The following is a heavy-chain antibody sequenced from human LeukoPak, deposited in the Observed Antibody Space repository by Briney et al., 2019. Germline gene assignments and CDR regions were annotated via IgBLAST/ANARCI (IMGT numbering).Heavy chain of an antibody. J-gene: IGHJ6*02. Sequence: SVKVSCKASGGTFSSYAISWVRQAPGQGLEWMGRIIPILGIANYAQKFQGRVTITADKSTSTAYMELSSLRSEDTAAYYCARGPLTGYSYGYGMDVWGQGTTVTVSS. V-gene: IGHV1-69*04. CDR3: ARGPLTGYSYGYGMDV. CDR1: GGTFSSYA. CDR2: IIPILGIA. D-gene: IGHD5-18*01.